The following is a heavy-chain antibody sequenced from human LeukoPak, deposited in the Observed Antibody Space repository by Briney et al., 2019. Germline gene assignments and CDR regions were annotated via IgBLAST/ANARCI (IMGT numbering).Heavy chain of an antibody. V-gene: IGHV3-23*01. CDR1: GFTFSSYA. J-gene: IGHJ4*02. D-gene: IGHD3-3*01. CDR2: IGGSGGST. Sequence: PGGSLRLSCAASGFTFSSYAMSWVRQAPGKGLEWVSAIGGSGGSTYYADSVKGRFTISRDNSKNTLYLQMNSLRAEDTAVYYCARIDPLNLRFLEWLLPPLDYWGQGTLVTVSS. CDR3: ARIDPLNLRFLEWLLPPLDY.